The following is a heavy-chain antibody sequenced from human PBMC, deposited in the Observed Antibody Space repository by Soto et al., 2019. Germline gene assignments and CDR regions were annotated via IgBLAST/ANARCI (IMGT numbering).Heavy chain of an antibody. V-gene: IGHV3-48*02. Sequence: EVQLVESGGGLVQPGGSLRLSCAASGFTFSDYSMNWVRQAPGKGLEWVSYISSSSSTIYSADSVKGRFTISRDNAKNSLYLQMNILRDEDTAVYYCARAKPSGRYGYWGQGTLVTVSS. D-gene: IGHD1-26*01. CDR1: GFTFSDYS. CDR3: ARAKPSGRYGY. J-gene: IGHJ4*02. CDR2: ISSSSSTI.